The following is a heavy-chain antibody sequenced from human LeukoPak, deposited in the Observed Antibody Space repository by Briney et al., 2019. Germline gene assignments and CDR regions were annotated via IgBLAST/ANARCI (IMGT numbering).Heavy chain of an antibody. CDR1: GFTFSNYA. J-gene: IGHJ3*02. V-gene: IGHV3-30-3*01. Sequence: PGGSLRLSCTVSGFTFSNYAMHWVRQAPGKGLEWVAVISYDGTNKYYADSVKGRFTISRDSSKNTLYLQMNSLRAEDTAVYYCARVLRDYDSRAYDAFDIWGQGTMVTVSS. CDR3: ARVLRDYDSRAYDAFDI. CDR2: ISYDGTNK. D-gene: IGHD3-22*01.